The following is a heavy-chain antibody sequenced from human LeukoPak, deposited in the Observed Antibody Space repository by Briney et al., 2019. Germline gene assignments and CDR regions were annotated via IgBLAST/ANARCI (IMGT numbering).Heavy chain of an antibody. CDR1: GGSISSGGYS. D-gene: IGHD3-22*01. CDR2: IYHSGST. Sequence: SQTLSLTCAVSGGSISSGGYSWSWIRQPPGKGLEWIGYIYHSGSTYYNPSLKSRVTISVDRSKNQFSLKLSSVTAADTAVYYCARAGTCYYDSSGYYYEGNWFDPWGQGTLVTVSS. V-gene: IGHV4-30-2*01. CDR3: ARAGTCYYDSSGYYYEGNWFDP. J-gene: IGHJ5*02.